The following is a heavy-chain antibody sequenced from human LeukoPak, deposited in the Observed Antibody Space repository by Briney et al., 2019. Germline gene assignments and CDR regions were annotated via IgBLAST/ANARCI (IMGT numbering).Heavy chain of an antibody. Sequence: ASVKVSCKASGYTFTHSYMDWVRQAPVQGLEWMGWINPNSGDTNYAQKFQGRVTMTRDTSISTAYMELSRLTSDDTAVYYCTRDINWNYGYWGQGPLVAVS. CDR3: TRDINWNYGY. CDR1: GYTFTHSY. CDR2: INPNSGDT. J-gene: IGHJ4*02. V-gene: IGHV1-2*02. D-gene: IGHD1-7*01.